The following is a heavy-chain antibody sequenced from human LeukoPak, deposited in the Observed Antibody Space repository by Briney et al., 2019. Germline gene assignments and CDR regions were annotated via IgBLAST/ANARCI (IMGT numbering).Heavy chain of an antibody. V-gene: IGHV3-21*01. CDR3: ARDTQMATNYFDY. CDR1: GFTFSSYS. J-gene: IGHJ4*02. Sequence: GGSLRLSCAASGFTFSSYSMNWVRQAPGKGLEWVSSISSSSYIYYADSVKGRFTISRDNAKNSLYLQMNSLRAEDTAVYYCARDTQMATNYFDYWGQGTLVTVSS. CDR2: ISSSSYI. D-gene: IGHD5-24*01.